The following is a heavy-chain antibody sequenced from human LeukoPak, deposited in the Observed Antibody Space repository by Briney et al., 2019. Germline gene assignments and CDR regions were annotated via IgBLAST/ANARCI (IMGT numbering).Heavy chain of an antibody. J-gene: IGHJ4*02. D-gene: IGHD3-22*01. CDR3: AKDLRYYDSSGY. CDR1: GFTFSSYG. Sequence: PGGSLRLSCAASGFTFSSYGMHWVRQAPGKGLEGVAFIRYDGSNKYYADSVGGRFTISRDNSKSTLYLQMNSLRAEDTAVYYCAKDLRYYDSSGYWGQGTLVTVSS. CDR2: IRYDGSNK. V-gene: IGHV3-30*02.